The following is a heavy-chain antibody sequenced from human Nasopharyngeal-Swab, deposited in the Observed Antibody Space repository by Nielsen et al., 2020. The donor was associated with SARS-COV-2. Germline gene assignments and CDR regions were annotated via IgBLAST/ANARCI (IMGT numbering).Heavy chain of an antibody. CDR1: GFTFSDYY. Sequence: GESLKISCAASGFTFSDYYMSWIRQAPGKGLEWVSYISSSGSTKYYADSVKGRFTISRDNSKNTLYLQMNSLRAEDTAVYYCARDASSSWYIGGEDYWGQGTLVTVSS. V-gene: IGHV3-11*04. J-gene: IGHJ4*02. CDR2: ISSSGSTK. CDR3: ARDASSSWYIGGEDY. D-gene: IGHD6-13*01.